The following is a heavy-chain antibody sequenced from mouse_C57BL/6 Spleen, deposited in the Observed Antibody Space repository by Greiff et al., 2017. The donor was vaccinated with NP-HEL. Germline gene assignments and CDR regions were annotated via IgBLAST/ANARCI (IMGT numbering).Heavy chain of an antibody. D-gene: IGHD3-3*01. CDR3: ARYQGTAWFAY. V-gene: IGHV7-3*01. CDR1: GFTFTDYY. CDR2: IRNKANGYTT. J-gene: IGHJ3*01. Sequence: EVMLVESGGGLVQPGGSLSLSCAASGFTFTDYYMSWVRQPPGKALEWLGFIRNKANGYTTEYSASVKGRFTISRDNSQSILYLQMNALRAEDSATYYCARYQGTAWFAYWGQGTLVTVSA.